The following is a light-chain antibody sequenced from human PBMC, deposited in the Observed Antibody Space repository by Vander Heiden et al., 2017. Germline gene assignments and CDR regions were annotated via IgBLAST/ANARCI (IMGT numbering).Light chain of an antibody. Sequence: SPELPHYPAVSPALGQTVSITCQGDSLRSYYASWYQHPPGPATILVIYGNNNRPSGIPDRFSGSNSGNTASLTITGAQADDEADYYCNSRDSSGNHLVFGGGTKLTVL. CDR3: NSRDSSGNHLV. V-gene: IGLV3-19*01. CDR1: SLRSYY. CDR2: GNN. J-gene: IGLJ2*01.